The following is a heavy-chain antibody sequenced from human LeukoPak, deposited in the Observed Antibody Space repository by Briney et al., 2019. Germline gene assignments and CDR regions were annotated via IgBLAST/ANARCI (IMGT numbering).Heavy chain of an antibody. CDR1: GFSFSRYW. D-gene: IGHD4-17*01. CDR2: IMEDGSEK. Sequence: GGSLRLSCAASGFSFSRYWMSWVRQAPGKGLEWVANIMEDGSEKYYVGSVRGRFTISRDNAKNSLYLQMNSLRAEDTAVYYCARFDYGDVADYWGQGTLVTVSS. CDR3: ARFDYGDVADY. V-gene: IGHV3-7*01. J-gene: IGHJ4*02.